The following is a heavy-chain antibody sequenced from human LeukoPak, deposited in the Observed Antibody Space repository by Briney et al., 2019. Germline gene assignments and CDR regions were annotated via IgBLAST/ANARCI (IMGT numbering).Heavy chain of an antibody. CDR1: GFTFSSSA. V-gene: IGHV3-48*01. CDR2: ISGSSSTI. D-gene: IGHD3-22*01. CDR3: ARGSTYYDSSGQVPFDY. Sequence: GGSLRLSCAASGFTFSSSAMSWVRQAPGKGLEWGSYISGSSSTIYYADSVKGRFTISRDNGKNTLYLQMNSLRAEDTAVYYCARGSTYYDSSGQVPFDYWGQGTLVTVSS. J-gene: IGHJ4*02.